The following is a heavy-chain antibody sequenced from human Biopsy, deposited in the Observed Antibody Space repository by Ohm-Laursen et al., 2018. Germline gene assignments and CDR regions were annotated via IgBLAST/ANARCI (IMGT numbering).Heavy chain of an antibody. CDR3: ARDSGDGSGNYGGCFDP. CDR2: MNPDSGGT. CDR1: GVTFDTYA. J-gene: IGHJ5*02. D-gene: IGHD3-10*01. Sequence: SVKVSCKASGVTFDTYAFGWVRQAPGQGPEWMGWMNPDSGGTKYAQKFQGRVTMTRDTSISTAYMELSSLRSDDTAVYYCARDSGDGSGNYGGCFDPWGQGTLVTVSS. V-gene: IGHV1-2*02.